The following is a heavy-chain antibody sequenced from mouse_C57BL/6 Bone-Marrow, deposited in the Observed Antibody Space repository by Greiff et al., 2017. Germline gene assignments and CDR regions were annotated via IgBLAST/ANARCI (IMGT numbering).Heavy chain of an antibody. CDR1: GYTFTDYY. D-gene: IGHD4-1*01. J-gene: IGHJ2*02. CDR3: ARLTGPYLDY. Sequence: VQLQQSGAELVRPGASVKLSCKASGYTFTDYYINWVKQRPGQGLEWIARIYPGSGNTYYNEKFKGKATLTADKSSSTAYMQLSSLTSEDSAVYVSARLTGPYLDYWGQGTSLTVSS. V-gene: IGHV1-76*01. CDR2: IYPGSGNT.